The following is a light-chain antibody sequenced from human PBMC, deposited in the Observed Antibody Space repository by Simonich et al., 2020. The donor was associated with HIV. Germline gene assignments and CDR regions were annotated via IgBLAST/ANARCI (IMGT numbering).Light chain of an antibody. Sequence: DIVMTQSPDSLAVSLGERATINSKSSQTVLYSSNNKNYLAWYQQKPGQPPKLLFYWASTPEAGVPDRFSGSGSGTDFTLTSSSLQAEDVAIYYCQQFHSTPLTFGGGTKVEI. CDR2: WAS. J-gene: IGKJ4*01. CDR3: QQFHSTPLT. CDR1: QTVLYSSNNKNY. V-gene: IGKV4-1*01.